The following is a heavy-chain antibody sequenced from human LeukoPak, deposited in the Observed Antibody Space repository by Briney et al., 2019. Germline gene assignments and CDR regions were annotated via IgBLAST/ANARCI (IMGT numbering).Heavy chain of an antibody. CDR3: AKNPYEYYFDY. D-gene: IGHD5-12*01. V-gene: IGHV1-2*02. CDR2: INRNSGDT. J-gene: IGHJ4*02. Sequence: ASVKVSCKASGYTFTGYYMHWVRQAPGQGLEWMGWINRNSGDTNYAQKFRGRVTMTRDTSIRTAYMELSGLRSDDTAVYYCAKNPYEYYFDYWGQGTLVTVSS. CDR1: GYTFTGYY.